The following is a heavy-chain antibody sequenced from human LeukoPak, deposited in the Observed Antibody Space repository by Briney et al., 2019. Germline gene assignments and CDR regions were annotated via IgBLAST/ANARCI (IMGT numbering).Heavy chain of an antibody. J-gene: IGHJ4*02. D-gene: IGHD6-13*01. CDR2: IIPIFGTA. Sequence: ASEKVSCKASGGTFSSYAISWVRQAPGQGLEWMGGIIPIFGTANYAQKFQGRVTITADESTSTAYMELSSLRSEDTAVYYCARDEYSSRGTNYWGQGTLVTVSS. CDR1: GGTFSSYA. CDR3: ARDEYSSRGTNY. V-gene: IGHV1-69*13.